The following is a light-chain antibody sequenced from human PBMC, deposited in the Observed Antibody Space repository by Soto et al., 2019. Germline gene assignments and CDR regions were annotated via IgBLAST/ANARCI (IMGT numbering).Light chain of an antibody. J-gene: IGKJ4*01. CDR2: LGS. Sequence: DIVMTQSPLSLPVTPGEPASISCRSSQSLLHSNGYNYLDWYLQKPGQSPQLLIYLGSNRASGVPDRFSGSGSGTDFTLKISRVEAEDVGVYYCMQALQTRLTFGGGTKVEIE. V-gene: IGKV2-28*01. CDR1: QSLLHSNGYNY. CDR3: MQALQTRLT.